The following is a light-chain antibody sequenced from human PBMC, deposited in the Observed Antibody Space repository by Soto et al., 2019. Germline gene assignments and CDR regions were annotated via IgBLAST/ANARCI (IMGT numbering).Light chain of an antibody. CDR3: QQYNNWPLT. Sequence: EIVLTQSPATLSLSPGERATLSCRASQSVSTNSLAWYQQRPGQAPRPLIYGASSRATGTPDRFSGSGSGTDFTLIISRLEPEDFAVYYCQQYNNWPLTFGGGTKVDIK. V-gene: IGKV3-20*01. CDR2: GAS. CDR1: QSVSTNS. J-gene: IGKJ4*01.